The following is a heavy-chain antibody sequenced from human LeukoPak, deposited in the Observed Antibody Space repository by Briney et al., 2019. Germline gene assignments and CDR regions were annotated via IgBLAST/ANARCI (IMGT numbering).Heavy chain of an antibody. J-gene: IGHJ4*02. V-gene: IGHV4-34*01. CDR3: ARASVAGRVY. CDR2: ITHSGSA. Sequence: SETLSLTCAVYGGSFSGYYWSWIRQPPGKGLEWIGEITHSGSANYNPSLKSRVTISVDKSKNQFSLKLSSVTAADTAVYYCARASVAGRVYWGQGTLVTVSS. CDR1: GGSFSGYY. D-gene: IGHD6-19*01.